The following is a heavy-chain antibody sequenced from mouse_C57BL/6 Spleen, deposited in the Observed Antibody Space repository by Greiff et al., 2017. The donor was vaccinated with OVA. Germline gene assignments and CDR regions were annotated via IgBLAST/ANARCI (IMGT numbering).Heavy chain of an antibody. CDR1: GYTFTSYG. CDR3: ARDGTTIVEYYFDY. V-gene: IGHV1-81*01. CDR2: IYPRSGNT. D-gene: IGHD1-1*01. J-gene: IGHJ2*01. Sequence: QVQLQQSGAELARPGASVKLSCKASGYTFTSYGISWVKQRTGQGLEWIGEIYPRSGNTYYNAKFKGKAILPADKSSSTADMELRSRTAEDAAVYFCARDGTTIVEYYFDYWGQGTTLTVSS.